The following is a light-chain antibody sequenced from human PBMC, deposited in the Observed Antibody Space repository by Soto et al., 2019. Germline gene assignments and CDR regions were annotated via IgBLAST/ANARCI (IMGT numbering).Light chain of an antibody. Sequence: PDSLPVSPGERATLYYRASQRVGSNLAWFQQKPGQAPRLLIYCSSTRATGVPARFSGSGSGADFTLTISNLQSEDFAVYYCQQYTNWPPITFGQGTRLEI. CDR2: CSS. CDR1: QRVGSN. V-gene: IGKV3-15*01. J-gene: IGKJ5*01. CDR3: QQYTNWPPIT.